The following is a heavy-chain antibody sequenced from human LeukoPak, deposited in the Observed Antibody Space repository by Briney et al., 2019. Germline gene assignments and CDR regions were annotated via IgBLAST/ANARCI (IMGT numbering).Heavy chain of an antibody. J-gene: IGHJ4*02. D-gene: IGHD1-26*01. Sequence: MGIINPGGAPTDYAQKFQGRVIMTRDTSTSIVYMELSSLRSEDTAVYYCAREKSGTYFFDYWGQGTLVTVSS. CDR3: AREKSGTYFFDY. V-gene: IGHV1-46*01. CDR2: INPGGAPT.